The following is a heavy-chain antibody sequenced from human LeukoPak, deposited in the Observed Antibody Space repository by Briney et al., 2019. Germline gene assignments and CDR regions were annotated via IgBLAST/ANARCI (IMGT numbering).Heavy chain of an antibody. D-gene: IGHD3-10*02. J-gene: IGHJ4*02. CDR3: ARAMLYGDYIDY. Sequence: GESLRLSCAASGFTFSSYEMNWVRQAPGKGLEWVSYISSSGSTIYYADSVKGRFTISRDNAKNSLYLQMNSLRAEDTAVYYCARAMLYGDYIDYWGQGTLVTVSS. CDR2: ISSSGSTI. V-gene: IGHV3-48*03. CDR1: GFTFSSYE.